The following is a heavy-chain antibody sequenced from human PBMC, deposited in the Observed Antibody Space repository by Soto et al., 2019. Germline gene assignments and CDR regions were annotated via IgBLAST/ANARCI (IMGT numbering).Heavy chain of an antibody. CDR1: GFSLSTSTMC. D-gene: IGHD6-19*01. CDR2: IDWDDEK. Sequence: TLTLTCSFSGFSLSTSTMCVNWTRQPPGKALEWLARIDWDDEKYYSTSLKTRLTISKDTSKNQVVLTMTNMDPVDKATYYCARGPGHSGGWKSVLAFWGKGTPVPGSS. CDR3: ARGPGHSGGWKSVLAF. V-gene: IGHV2-70*11. J-gene: IGHJ6*04.